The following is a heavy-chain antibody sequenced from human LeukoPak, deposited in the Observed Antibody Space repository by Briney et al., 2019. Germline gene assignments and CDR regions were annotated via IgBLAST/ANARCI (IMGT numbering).Heavy chain of an antibody. D-gene: IGHD1-7*01. Sequence: GASVKVSCKASGYTFTSYDINWVRQATGQELEWMGWMNPNSGNTGYAQKFQGRVTMTRNTSISTAYMELSSLRSEDTAVYYCARQGLELPDYYYYYMDVWGKGTTVTVSS. CDR3: ARQGLELPDYYYYYMDV. CDR1: GYTFTSYD. CDR2: MNPNSGNT. V-gene: IGHV1-8*01. J-gene: IGHJ6*03.